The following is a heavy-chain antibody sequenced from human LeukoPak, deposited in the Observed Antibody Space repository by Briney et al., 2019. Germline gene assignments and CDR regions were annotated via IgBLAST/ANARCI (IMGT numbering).Heavy chain of an antibody. Sequence: SETLSLTCAVYGGSFSGYYWSWIRQPPGKGLEWIGEINHSGSTNYNPSLKSRVTISVDTSKNQFSLKLSSVTAADTAAYYCARDGITMIVVPQGTNAFDIWGQGTMVTVSS. V-gene: IGHV4-34*01. CDR3: ARDGITMIVVPQGTNAFDI. J-gene: IGHJ3*02. CDR2: INHSGST. CDR1: GGSFSGYY. D-gene: IGHD3-22*01.